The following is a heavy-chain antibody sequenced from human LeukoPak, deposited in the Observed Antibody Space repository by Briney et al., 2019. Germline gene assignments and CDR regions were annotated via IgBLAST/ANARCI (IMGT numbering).Heavy chain of an antibody. V-gene: IGHV4-39*07. Sequence: SETLSLTCTVSGGSISSSSYYWGWIRQPPGKGLEWIGSIYYSGSTYYNPSLKSRVTISVDTSKNQFSLKLSSVTAADTAVYYCASNGYDFWSGYSRDYYYYMDVWGKGTTVTVSS. J-gene: IGHJ6*03. D-gene: IGHD3-3*01. CDR3: ASNGYDFWSGYSRDYYYYMDV. CDR2: IYYSGST. CDR1: GGSISSSSYY.